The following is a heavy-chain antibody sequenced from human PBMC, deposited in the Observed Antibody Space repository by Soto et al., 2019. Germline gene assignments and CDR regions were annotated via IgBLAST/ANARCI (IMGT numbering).Heavy chain of an antibody. D-gene: IGHD6-19*01. V-gene: IGHV3-33*01. J-gene: IGHJ4*02. Sequence: QVQLVESRGGVVQPGTSLRLSCAASGFTFSTYGMHWVCQAPGKGLDWVALIWYDGSRTHYAESVKGRFIISRDNSKNTLFLQMNSLRVEDTAVYYCAREQIGVAGSTYDYWGQGTLVTVSS. CDR3: AREQIGVAGSTYDY. CDR1: GFTFSTYG. CDR2: IWYDGSRT.